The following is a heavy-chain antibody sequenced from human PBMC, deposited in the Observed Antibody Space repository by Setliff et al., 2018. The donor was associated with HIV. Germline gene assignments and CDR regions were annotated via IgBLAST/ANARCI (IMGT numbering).Heavy chain of an antibody. D-gene: IGHD4-17*01. CDR2: IRYDDTFK. J-gene: IGHJ3*02. Sequence: EGSLRLSCAASGFTFSTYGMHWVRQAPGKGLEWVAFIRYDDTFKHYVDSVKGRFTISRDNSKNTVSLQMNSLRVEDTAVYYCAKVLPSHTDGAFDIWGQGTMVTVSS. CDR3: AKVLPSHTDGAFDI. V-gene: IGHV3-30*02. CDR1: GFTFSTYG.